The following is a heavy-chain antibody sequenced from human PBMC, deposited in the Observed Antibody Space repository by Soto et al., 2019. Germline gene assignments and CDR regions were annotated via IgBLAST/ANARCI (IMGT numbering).Heavy chain of an antibody. CDR2: IYYSGST. CDR1: GGSISSYY. CDR3: ARHNTPYQLLSYLDY. D-gene: IGHD2-2*01. V-gene: IGHV4-59*08. J-gene: IGHJ4*02. Sequence: SETLSLTCTVSGGSISSYYWSWIRQPPGKGLKWIGYIYYSGSTNYNPSLKSRVTISVDTSKNQFSLKLSSVTAADTAVYYCARHNTPYQLLSYLDYWGQGTLVSVSS.